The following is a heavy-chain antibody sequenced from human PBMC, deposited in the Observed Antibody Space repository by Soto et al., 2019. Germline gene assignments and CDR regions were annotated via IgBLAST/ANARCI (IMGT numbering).Heavy chain of an antibody. J-gene: IGHJ3*02. CDR1: GGSISSYY. D-gene: IGHD6-6*01. Sequence: QVQLQESGPGLVKPSETLSLTCTVFGGSISSYYWTWIRQPAGKGLEWIGRVFTTGDTNYNPSLKSRVTVSLDTSKNQFSLKLSSVTAADTAVYYCAREYSSSSGRTLDIWGQGTMVTVTS. CDR2: VFTTGDT. V-gene: IGHV4-4*07. CDR3: AREYSSSSGRTLDI.